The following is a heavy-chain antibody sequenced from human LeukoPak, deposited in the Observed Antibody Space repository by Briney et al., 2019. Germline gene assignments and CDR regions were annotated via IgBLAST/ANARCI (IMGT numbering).Heavy chain of an antibody. J-gene: IGHJ4*02. CDR2: IYDSGST. CDR1: GGSISTYY. V-gene: IGHV4-59*01. CDR3: ARFPRY. Sequence: PSETLSLTCTVSGGSISTYYWSWIRQPPGKGLEYIGYIYDSGSTNYNPSLKSRVTMSVDTSKQQFSLKLSSVTAADTGVYYCARFPRYWGQGILVTVSS.